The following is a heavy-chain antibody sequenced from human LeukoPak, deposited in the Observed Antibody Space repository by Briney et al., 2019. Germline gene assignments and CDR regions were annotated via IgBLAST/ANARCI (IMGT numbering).Heavy chain of an antibody. CDR3: ARAEWLLRGSSDY. V-gene: IGHV3-74*01. D-gene: IGHD3-22*01. Sequence: GGSLRLSCAASGITFSSYWMHWVRQAPGKGLVWVSRIKSDGSRTSYADSVKGRFTISRDNAKSSLYLQMNGLRAEDTAVYYCARAEWLLRGSSDYWGQGTLVTVSS. CDR2: IKSDGSRT. CDR1: GITFSSYW. J-gene: IGHJ4*02.